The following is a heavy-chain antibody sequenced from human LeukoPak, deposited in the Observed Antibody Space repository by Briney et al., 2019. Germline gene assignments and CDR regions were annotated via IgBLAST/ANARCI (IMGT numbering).Heavy chain of an antibody. CDR1: GYTFTGYY. Sequence: ASVKVSCKASGYTFTGYYMHWVRQAPEQGLEWMGWINPNSGGTNYAQKFQGRVTMTRDTSISTAYMELSRLRSDDTAVYYCARDHRRYCRGGSCYGYWGQGTLVTVSP. CDR3: ARDHRRYCRGGSCYGY. V-gene: IGHV1-2*02. J-gene: IGHJ4*02. D-gene: IGHD2-15*01. CDR2: INPNSGGT.